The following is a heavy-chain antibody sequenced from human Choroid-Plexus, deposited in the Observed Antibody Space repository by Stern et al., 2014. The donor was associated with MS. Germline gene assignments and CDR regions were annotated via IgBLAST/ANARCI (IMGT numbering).Heavy chain of an antibody. CDR2: VSYDGSNK. J-gene: IGHJ5*02. CDR1: GFTFGSCA. V-gene: IGHV3-30*18. CDR3: AKDRQYLTYFFDH. D-gene: IGHD2/OR15-2a*01. Sequence: VQLLESGGGVVQPGRPLRLSCVASGFTFGSCAMHWVRQAPGKWLEWVAGVSYDGSNKYYADSVKGRFTISRDNSQNTLYMQMSSLRPEDTAVYYCAKDRQYLTYFFDHWGQGSLVTVSS.